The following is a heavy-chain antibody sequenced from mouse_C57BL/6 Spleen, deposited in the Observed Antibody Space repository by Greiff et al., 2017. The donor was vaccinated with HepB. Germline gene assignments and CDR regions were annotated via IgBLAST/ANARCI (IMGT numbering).Heavy chain of an antibody. CDR3: ARGPSYYYCSSDAMDY. CDR2: INPSNGGT. D-gene: IGHD1-1*01. Sequence: QVQLQQPGTELVKPGASVKLSCKASGYTFTSYWMHWVKQRPGHGLEWIGNINPSNGGTNYNEQFKSKATLTVDKSSTTAYMQLSSLTSEDSAVYYCARGPSYYYCSSDAMDYWGQGTSVTVSS. J-gene: IGHJ4*01. V-gene: IGHV1-53*01. CDR1: GYTFTSYW.